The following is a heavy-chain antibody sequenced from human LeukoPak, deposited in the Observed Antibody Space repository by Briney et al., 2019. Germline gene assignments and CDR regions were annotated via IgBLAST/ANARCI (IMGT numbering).Heavy chain of an antibody. CDR2: ISSSSSTI. Sequence: GGSLRLSCAASGFTFSSYSMNWVRQAPGKGLEWVSYISSSSSTIYYADSVKGRFTISRDNAKNSLYLQMNSLRAEDTAVYYCARGQYYYDSSGYYGYFDYWGQGTLVTVSS. V-gene: IGHV3-48*04. CDR3: ARGQYYYDSSGYYGYFDY. CDR1: GFTFSSYS. D-gene: IGHD3-22*01. J-gene: IGHJ4*02.